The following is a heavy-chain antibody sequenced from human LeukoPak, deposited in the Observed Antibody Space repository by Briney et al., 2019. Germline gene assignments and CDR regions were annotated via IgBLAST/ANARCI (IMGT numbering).Heavy chain of an antibody. Sequence: SVKVSCKASGGTFSSYAISWVRQALGQGLEWMGGIIPIFGTANYAQKFQGRVTITADESTSTAYMEPSSLRSEDTAVYYCARGSGSYRTYYYYGMDVWGQGTTVTVSS. V-gene: IGHV1-69*13. CDR3: ARGSGSYRTYYYYGMDV. CDR2: IIPIFGTA. CDR1: GGTFSSYA. D-gene: IGHD1-26*01. J-gene: IGHJ6*02.